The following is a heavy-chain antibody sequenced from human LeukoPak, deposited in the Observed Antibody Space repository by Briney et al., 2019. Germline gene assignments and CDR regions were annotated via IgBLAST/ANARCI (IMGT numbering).Heavy chain of an antibody. CDR1: GYIFTDYY. J-gene: IGHJ5*02. CDR2: INPNSGGT. Sequence: GASVKVSCKASGYIFTDYYMHWVRQAPGQELGWMGRINPNSGGTNYAQKFQGRVTMTRDTSISTAYMELSSLRSEDTAVYYCARDTRHRYCSSTSCYRGWLDPWGQGTLVTVSS. V-gene: IGHV1/OR15-1*04. CDR3: ARDTRHRYCSSTSCYRGWLDP. D-gene: IGHD2-2*01.